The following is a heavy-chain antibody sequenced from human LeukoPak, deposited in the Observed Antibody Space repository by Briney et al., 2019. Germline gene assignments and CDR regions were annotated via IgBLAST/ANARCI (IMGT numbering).Heavy chain of an antibody. J-gene: IGHJ4*02. CDR1: GGTFSSYA. CDR2: IIPIFGTA. V-gene: IGHV1-69*05. Sequence: GASVKVSCKASGGTFSSYAISWVRQAPGQGLEWMGGIIPIFGTANYAQKFQGRVTITTGESTSTAYMELSSLRSEDTAVYYCATQLNYYYGSGSPGIFDYWGQGTLVTVSS. D-gene: IGHD3-10*01. CDR3: ATQLNYYYGSGSPGIFDY.